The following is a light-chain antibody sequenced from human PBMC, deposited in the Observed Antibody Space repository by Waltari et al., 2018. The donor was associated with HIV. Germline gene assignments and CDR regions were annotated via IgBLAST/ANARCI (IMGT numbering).Light chain of an antibody. CDR3: QHSYKTPLT. J-gene: IGKJ4*01. V-gene: IGKV1-39*01. CDR2: AAS. CDR1: QSISTY. Sequence: DIQMTQSPSSLSTSVGDRVTITCRASQSISTYLNWYQQKPGKAPKLLIYAASRLPSGVPSRSSGSGSGTDFTLTISSLQPEDFATYFCQHSYKTPLTFGGGTKVEIK.